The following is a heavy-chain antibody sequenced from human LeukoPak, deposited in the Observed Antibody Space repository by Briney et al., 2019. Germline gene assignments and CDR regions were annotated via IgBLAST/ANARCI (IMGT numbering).Heavy chain of an antibody. Sequence: PGGSLRLSCEASGFIFSSYAFIWVRQAPGKELEWVSTIGSTGNTYYADSVRGRFTISRDNSKNTLYLQMNSLRAEDTAVYYCAREGDGYNYGMDVWGQGTTVTVSS. V-gene: IGHV3-23*01. CDR3: AREGDGYNYGMDV. D-gene: IGHD5-24*01. J-gene: IGHJ6*02. CDR1: GFIFSSYA. CDR2: IGSTGNT.